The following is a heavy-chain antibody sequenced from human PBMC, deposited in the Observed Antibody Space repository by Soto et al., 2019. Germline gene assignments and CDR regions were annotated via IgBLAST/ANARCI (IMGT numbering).Heavy chain of an antibody. CDR3: ARAANYYGSGSYYTAPFDY. J-gene: IGHJ4*02. CDR2: INPNSGGT. V-gene: IGHV1-2*04. D-gene: IGHD3-10*01. Sequence: ASVKVSCKASGYTFTGYYMHWVRQAPGQGLEWMGWINPNSGGTNYAQKFQGWVTMTRDTSISTAYMELSRLRSDDTAVYYCARAANYYGSGSYYTAPFDYWGQGTLVTVS. CDR1: GYTFTGYY.